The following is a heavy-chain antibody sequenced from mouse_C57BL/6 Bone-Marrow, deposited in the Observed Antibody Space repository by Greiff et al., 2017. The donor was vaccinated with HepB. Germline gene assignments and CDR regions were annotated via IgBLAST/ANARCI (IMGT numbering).Heavy chain of an antibody. CDR3: ARHRWYYFDY. CDR1: GFTFSDYY. CDR2: ISNGGGST. Sequence: EVKVVESGGGLVQPGGSLKLSCAASGFTFSDYYMYWVRQTPEKRLEWVAYISNGGGSTYYPDTVKGRFTISRDNAKNTLYLQMSRLKSEDTAMYYCARHRWYYFDYWGQGTTLTVSS. V-gene: IGHV5-12*01. J-gene: IGHJ2*01.